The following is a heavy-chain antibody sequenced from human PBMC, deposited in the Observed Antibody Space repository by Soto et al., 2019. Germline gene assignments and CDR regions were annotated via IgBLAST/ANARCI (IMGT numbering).Heavy chain of an antibody. D-gene: IGHD2-15*01. Sequence: ELQLLESGGGLVQPGGSLRLSCAASEFTFRNYAMTWVRQAPGKGLEWVSSIDGSGGGAYYSDSVKGRFTVSRDDSQKTLYRRMRSLRVDDTAVYYCAKDAVSANGECDWFDPWGQGTLVTVSS. J-gene: IGHJ5*02. V-gene: IGHV3-23*01. CDR1: EFTFRNYA. CDR2: IDGSGGGA. CDR3: AKDAVSANGECDWFDP.